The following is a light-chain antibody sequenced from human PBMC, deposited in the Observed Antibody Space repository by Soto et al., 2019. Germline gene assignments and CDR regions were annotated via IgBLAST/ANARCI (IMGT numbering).Light chain of an antibody. V-gene: IGKV3-15*01. CDR2: GAS. CDR3: QQYNNWPPWT. J-gene: IGKJ1*01. Sequence: ETVMTQSPATLSVSPGERATLSCRASQSLSSYVAWYQQKPGQAPRLLIYGASTRATGIPARFSGSGSGTEFTLTISSLQSEDFAVYYCQQYNNWPPWTFGQGTKVDIK. CDR1: QSLSSY.